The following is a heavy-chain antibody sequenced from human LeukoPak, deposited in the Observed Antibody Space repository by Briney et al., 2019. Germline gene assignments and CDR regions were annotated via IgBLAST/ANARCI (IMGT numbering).Heavy chain of an antibody. CDR2: FDPEDGET. Sequence: EASVKVSCKVSGYTLTELSMHWVRQAPGKGLEWMGGFDPEDGETIYAQKFQGGVTMTEDTSTDTAYMELSSLRSEDTAVYYCATLGTMVRRYFDYWGQGTLVTVSS. D-gene: IGHD3-10*01. V-gene: IGHV1-24*01. CDR3: ATLGTMVRRYFDY. J-gene: IGHJ4*02. CDR1: GYTLTELS.